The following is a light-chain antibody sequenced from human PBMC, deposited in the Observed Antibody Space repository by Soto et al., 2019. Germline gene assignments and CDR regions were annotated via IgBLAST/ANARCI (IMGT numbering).Light chain of an antibody. V-gene: IGKV1-5*03. CDR1: QSISNW. CDR3: QQYNSYRA. J-gene: IGKJ1*01. CDR2: KAS. Sequence: DIQMTQSPSTLSASVGHSVTITCRASQSISNWLAWHQQKPGKAPKLLIYKASNLEGGVPSRFSGSGSGTEFTLTISSLQPDDFATYYCQQYNSYRAFGQGTKVEIK.